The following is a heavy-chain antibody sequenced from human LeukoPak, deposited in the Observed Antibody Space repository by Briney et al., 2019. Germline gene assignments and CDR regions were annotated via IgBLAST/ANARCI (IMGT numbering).Heavy chain of an antibody. J-gene: IGHJ5*02. V-gene: IGHV4-34*01. D-gene: IGHD3-3*01. CDR2: INHSGSTT. Sequence: SETLSLTCAVSAESFSGYYWNWIRQPPGKGLEWIGEINHSGSTTNYNPSLKSRVTMSVDMSKNQFSLKLSSVTAADTAVYYCARLSSYYDFWSGYSSWGQGTLVTVSS. CDR3: ARLSSYYDFWSGYSS. CDR1: AESFSGYY.